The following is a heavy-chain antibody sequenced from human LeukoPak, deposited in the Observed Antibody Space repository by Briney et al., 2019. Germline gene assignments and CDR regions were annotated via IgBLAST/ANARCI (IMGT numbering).Heavy chain of an antibody. V-gene: IGHV3-30*18. CDR2: ISYDGSNK. J-gene: IGHJ4*02. CDR1: GFTFSSYG. Sequence: GRSLRLSCAASGFTFSSYGMHWVRQAPGKGLEWVAVISYDGSNKYYADSVKGRFTISRDNSKNTLYLQMNSLGAEDTAVYYCAKDRRRWELLRAGYYFDYWGQGTLVTVSS. D-gene: IGHD1-26*01. CDR3: AKDRRRWELLRAGYYFDY.